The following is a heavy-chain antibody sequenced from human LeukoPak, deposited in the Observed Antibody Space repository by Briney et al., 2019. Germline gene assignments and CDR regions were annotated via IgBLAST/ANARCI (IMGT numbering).Heavy chain of an antibody. Sequence: SETLSLTCTVSGGSISSSSYYWGWIRQPPGKGLEWIGSIYYSGSTYYNPSLKSRVTISVDTSKNQFSLKLSSVTAADTAVYYCARLSVDHNAFDIWGQGTMVTVSS. J-gene: IGHJ3*02. CDR3: ARLSVDHNAFDI. CDR2: IYYSGST. CDR1: GGSISSSSYY. V-gene: IGHV4-39*01. D-gene: IGHD1-14*01.